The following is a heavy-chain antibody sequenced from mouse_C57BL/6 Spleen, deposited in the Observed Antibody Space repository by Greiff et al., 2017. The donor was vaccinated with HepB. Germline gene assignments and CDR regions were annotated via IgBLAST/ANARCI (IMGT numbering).Heavy chain of an antibody. CDR2: FYPGSGSI. CDR3: ARHEDWENAMDY. CDR1: GYTFTEYT. Sequence: VKLVESGAELVKPGASVKLSCKASGYTFTEYTIHWVKQRSGQGLEWIGWFYPGSGSIKYNEKFKDKATLTADKSSSTVYMELSRLTSEDSAVYFCARHEDWENAMDYWGQGTSVTVSS. D-gene: IGHD4-1*01. J-gene: IGHJ4*01. V-gene: IGHV1-62-2*01.